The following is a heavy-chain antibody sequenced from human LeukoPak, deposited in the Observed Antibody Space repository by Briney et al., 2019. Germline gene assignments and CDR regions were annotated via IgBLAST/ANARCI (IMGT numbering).Heavy chain of an antibody. Sequence: SETLSLTCTVSGGSISSSSYYWGWIRQPPGKGLEWIGSIYYSGSTYYNPSLKSRVTISVDTSKNQFSLKLSSVTAADTAVYYCARLSGYFRTFDYWGQGTLVTVSS. CDR3: ARLSGYFRTFDY. CDR1: GGSISSSSYY. V-gene: IGHV4-39*01. CDR2: IYYSGST. D-gene: IGHD6-13*01. J-gene: IGHJ4*02.